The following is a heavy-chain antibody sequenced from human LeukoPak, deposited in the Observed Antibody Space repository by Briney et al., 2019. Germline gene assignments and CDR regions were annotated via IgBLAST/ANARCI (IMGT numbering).Heavy chain of an antibody. Sequence: ASVKVSCKASGGTFSSYAISWVRQAPGQGLEWMGGIIPISGTANYAQKFQGRVTITADESTSTAYMELSSLRSEDTAVYYCARPRVVAATVDAFDIWGQGTMVTVSS. CDR3: ARPRVVAATVDAFDI. CDR2: IIPISGTA. J-gene: IGHJ3*02. V-gene: IGHV1-69*13. CDR1: GGTFSSYA. D-gene: IGHD2-15*01.